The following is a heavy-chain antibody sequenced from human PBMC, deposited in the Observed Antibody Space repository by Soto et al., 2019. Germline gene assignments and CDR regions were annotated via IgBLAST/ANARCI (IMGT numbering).Heavy chain of an antibody. D-gene: IGHD3-10*01. V-gene: IGHV1-69*18. CDR3: ARDRADRGFDY. CDR1: GDRFNSYA. Sequence: QVQLKQSGAEVKKPGSSVKVSCKASGDRFNSYAISWVRQAPGQGLEWVGTVLPVLGTTNYAQKLRGRVTITADESTSTAYMELGSLTSDDTAIYYCARDRADRGFDYWGQGTLVTVSS. CDR2: VLPVLGTT. J-gene: IGHJ4*02.